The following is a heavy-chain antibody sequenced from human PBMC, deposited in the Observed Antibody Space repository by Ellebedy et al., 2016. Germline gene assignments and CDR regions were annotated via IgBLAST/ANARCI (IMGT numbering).Heavy chain of an antibody. CDR2: ISGSGPKT. Sequence: GGSLRLXXAASGFTFKSYAMSWVRQAPGEGLEWVSTISGSGPKTYYADSVQGRFTISRDNSKSTLYLQMNSLRAEDTAVYYCAKHETDGDYYFDLWGRGTLVTVS. J-gene: IGHJ2*01. CDR3: AKHETDGDYYFDL. CDR1: GFTFKSYA. V-gene: IGHV3-23*01. D-gene: IGHD2-21*01.